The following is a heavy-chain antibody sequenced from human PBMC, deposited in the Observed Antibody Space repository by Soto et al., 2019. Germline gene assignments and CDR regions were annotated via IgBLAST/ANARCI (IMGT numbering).Heavy chain of an antibody. CDR1: GGTFSSYA. V-gene: IGHV1-69*10. CDR2: IIPIFGIA. D-gene: IGHD6-13*01. CDR3: ATLGGEIAAAGYYYYYYMDV. Sequence: ASVKVSCKASGGTFSSYAISWVRQAPGQGLEWMGGIIPIFGIANYAQKFQGRVTITADKSTSTAYMELSSLRSEDTAVYYCATLGGEIAAAGYYYYYYMDVWGKGTTVTVSS. J-gene: IGHJ6*03.